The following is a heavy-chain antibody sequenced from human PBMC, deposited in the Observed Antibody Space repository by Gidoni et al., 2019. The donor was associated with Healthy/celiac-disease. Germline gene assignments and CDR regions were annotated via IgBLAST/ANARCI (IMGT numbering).Heavy chain of an antibody. CDR3: ARDFSTDSSGYQNYFQH. V-gene: IGHV3-33*01. CDR1: GFTFSSYG. Sequence: QVQLVESGGGVVQPGRSLRLSCAASGFTFSSYGMHWVRQAPGKGLEWVAVIWYDGSNKYYADSVKGRFTISRDNSKNTLYLQMNSLRAEDTAVYYCARDFSTDSSGYQNYFQHWGQGTLVTVSS. J-gene: IGHJ1*01. CDR2: IWYDGSNK. D-gene: IGHD3-22*01.